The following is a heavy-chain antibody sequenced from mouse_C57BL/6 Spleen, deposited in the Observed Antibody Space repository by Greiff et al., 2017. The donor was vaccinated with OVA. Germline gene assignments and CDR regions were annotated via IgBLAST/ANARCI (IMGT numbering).Heavy chain of an antibody. J-gene: IGHJ4*01. CDR1: GYTFTSYW. CDR2: IDPSDSYT. Sequence: QVHVKQPGAELVMPGASVKLSCKASGYTFTSYWMHWVKQRPGQGLEWIGEIDPSDSYTNYNQKFKGKSTLTVDKSSSTAYMQLSSLTSEDSAVYYCARSGAITTVVANYAMDYWGQGTSVTVSS. D-gene: IGHD1-1*01. CDR3: ARSGAITTVVANYAMDY. V-gene: IGHV1-69*01.